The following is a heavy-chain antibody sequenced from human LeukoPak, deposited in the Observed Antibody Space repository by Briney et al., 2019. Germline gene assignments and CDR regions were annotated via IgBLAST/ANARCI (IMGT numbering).Heavy chain of an antibody. CDR2: IKRETDGGTI. Sequence: GGSLGLSCAASGLTLNNAWMSWVRQAPGKGLEWLGRIKRETDGGTIDYAAPVKGRFTISRDDSRNTLYLQMDSLKIEDTAVYYCTTDRYYDNSELQFQHWGQGTLVTVSS. CDR1: GLTLNNAW. J-gene: IGHJ1*01. CDR3: TTDRYYDNSELQFQH. D-gene: IGHD3-22*01. V-gene: IGHV3-15*01.